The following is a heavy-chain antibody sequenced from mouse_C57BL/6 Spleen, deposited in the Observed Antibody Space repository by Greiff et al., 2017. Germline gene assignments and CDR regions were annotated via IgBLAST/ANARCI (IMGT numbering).Heavy chain of an antibody. J-gene: IGHJ2*01. Sequence: EVMLVESGGGLVQPGGSLKLSCAASGFTFSDYGMAWVRQAPRKGPEWVAFISNLAYSIYYADTVTGRFTISRENAKNTLYLEMSSLRSEDTAMYYCARHEEGYFDYWGQGTTLTVSS. CDR1: GFTFSDYG. CDR3: ARHEEGYFDY. V-gene: IGHV5-15*01. CDR2: ISNLAYSI.